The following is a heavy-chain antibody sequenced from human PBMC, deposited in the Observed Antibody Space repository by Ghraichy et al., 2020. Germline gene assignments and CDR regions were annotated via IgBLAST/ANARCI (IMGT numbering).Heavy chain of an antibody. CDR1: GDSIRSTTYF. CDR3: ARVKTTVTIRNGFDY. D-gene: IGHD4-17*01. CDR2: IYYSGTT. V-gene: IGHV4-39*01. Sequence: SETLSLTCAVSGDSIRSTTYFWGWIRQPPGKGLEWIGNIYYSGTTYYNPSLKSRVTISVDTSKNQFSLSLRSVTAADTAVYYCARVKTTVTIRNGFDYWIQGTLVTVSS. J-gene: IGHJ4*02.